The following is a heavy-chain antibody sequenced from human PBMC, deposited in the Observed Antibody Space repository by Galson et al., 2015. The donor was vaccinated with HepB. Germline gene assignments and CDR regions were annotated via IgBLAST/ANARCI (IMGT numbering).Heavy chain of an antibody. V-gene: IGHV1-2*06. Sequence: QSGAEVKKPGESLKISCKASGYTFTGYFMHWVRQAPGQGLEWMGRINPNSGATNYAQKFQGRVTMTRDASISTAYMELSGLRSDDTAVYYCARDVLWHSNDYLSWGQGTLVTVSS. CDR3: ARDVLWHSNDYLS. J-gene: IGHJ5*02. D-gene: IGHD2/OR15-2a*01. CDR2: INPNSGAT. CDR1: GYTFTGYF.